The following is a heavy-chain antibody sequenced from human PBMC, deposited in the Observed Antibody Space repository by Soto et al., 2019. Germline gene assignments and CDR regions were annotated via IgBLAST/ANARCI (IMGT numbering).Heavy chain of an antibody. CDR1: GLTVSLST. CDR2: IGDSGLRT. V-gene: IGHV3-23*01. CDR3: AKGDYGDFLWFGS. J-gene: IGHJ5*01. D-gene: IGHD2-21*02. Sequence: GGSLTLSSAVSGLTVSLSTVTWVRQAPGKGLEWVSAIGDSGLRTSYTDAVKGRFTISRDNYNSIGFLQMNSLAAEDVAMYYCAKGDYGDFLWFGSWGPGTQVTVSS.